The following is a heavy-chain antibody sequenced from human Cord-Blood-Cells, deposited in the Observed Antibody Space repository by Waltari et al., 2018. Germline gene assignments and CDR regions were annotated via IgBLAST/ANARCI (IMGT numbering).Heavy chain of an antibody. CDR2: IIPIFGTA. CDR3: ARDRSIDIVATNWFDP. Sequence: QVQLVQSGAEVKKPGSSVKVSCKASGGTFSSYAIRWVRPAPGQGLEWMGGIIPIFGTANYAQKFQGRVTITADESTSTAYMELSSLRSEDTAVYYCARDRSIDIVATNWFDPWGQGTLVTVSS. D-gene: IGHD5-12*01. V-gene: IGHV1-69*01. CDR1: GGTFSSYA. J-gene: IGHJ5*02.